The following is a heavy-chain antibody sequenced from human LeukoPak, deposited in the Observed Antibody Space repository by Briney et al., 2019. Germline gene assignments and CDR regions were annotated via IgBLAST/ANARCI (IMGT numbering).Heavy chain of an antibody. CDR2: ITGSGVDT. CDR3: AKGWSGYFRSPFDL. J-gene: IGHJ3*01. V-gene: IGHV3-23*01. D-gene: IGHD3-3*01. CDR1: GFSFRNYA. Sequence: GGSLRLSCVGSGFSFRNYAMSWVRQAPGKGLEWVSVITGSGVDTYYADSVKGRFTISRGNSKNTLYLQMNNLRAEDTAVYYCAKGWSGYFRSPFDLWGQGTMVTVSS.